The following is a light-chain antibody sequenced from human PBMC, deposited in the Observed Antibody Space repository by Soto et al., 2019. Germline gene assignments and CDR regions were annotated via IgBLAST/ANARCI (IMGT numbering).Light chain of an antibody. J-gene: IGLJ1*01. CDR2: DVS. Sequence: QFVLTQPASVSGSPGQSITISCTGTSSDVGRYNYVSWYQHHPGKAPRLMIYDVSNRPSGVSNRFSGSKSGNTASLTISGLQAEDEADYYCSSYTTSTTYVFGTGTKLTVL. CDR1: SSDVGRYNY. V-gene: IGLV2-14*01. CDR3: SSYTTSTTYV.